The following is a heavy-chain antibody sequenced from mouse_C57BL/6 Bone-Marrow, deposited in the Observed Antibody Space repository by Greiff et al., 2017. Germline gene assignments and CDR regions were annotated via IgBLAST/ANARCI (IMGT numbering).Heavy chain of an antibody. CDR3: ARAMDY. J-gene: IGHJ4*01. V-gene: IGHV1-76*01. CDR2: IYPGSGNT. CDR1: GYTFTDYY. Sequence: QVQLQQSGAELVRPGASVKLSCKASGYTFTDYYINWVKQRPGQGLEWIARIYPGSGNTYYNEKFKGKATLTAEKSSSTAYMQLSSLTSEDSAVYFCARAMDYWGQGTSVTGSS.